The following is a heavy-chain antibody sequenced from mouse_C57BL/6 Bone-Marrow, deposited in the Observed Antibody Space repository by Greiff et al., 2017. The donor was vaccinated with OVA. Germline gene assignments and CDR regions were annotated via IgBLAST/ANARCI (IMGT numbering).Heavy chain of an antibody. CDR1: GYTFTSYW. Sequence: VKLQQPGAELVRPGSSVKLSCKASGYTFTSYWMHWVKQRPIQGLEWIGNIDPSDSETHYNQKFKDKATLTVDKSSSTAYMQLSSLTSEDSAVYYCARWDYDGYFDYWGQGTTLTVSS. J-gene: IGHJ2*01. CDR2: IDPSDSET. CDR3: ARWDYDGYFDY. D-gene: IGHD2-4*01. V-gene: IGHV1-52*01.